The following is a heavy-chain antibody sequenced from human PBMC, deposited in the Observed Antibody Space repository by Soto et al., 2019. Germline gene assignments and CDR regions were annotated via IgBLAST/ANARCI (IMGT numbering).Heavy chain of an antibody. Sequence: QVQLVQSGAEVKEPGASVKVSCKASGYTFTSFYIHWVRQAPGQGLEWMAIINPTGGSTNYAQRFRGRDPLTMDTSTSTVYMELSGLGAEDTAVYYCARNLASADVWGQGTLVSVSS. V-gene: IGHV1-46*01. J-gene: IGHJ4*02. CDR2: INPTGGST. CDR3: ARNLASADV. CDR1: GYTFTSFY. D-gene: IGHD6-13*01.